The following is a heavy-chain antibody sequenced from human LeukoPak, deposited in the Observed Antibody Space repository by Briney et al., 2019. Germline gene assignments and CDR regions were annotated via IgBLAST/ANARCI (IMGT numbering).Heavy chain of an antibody. Sequence: GASVKVSCKASGGTFSSYAISWVRQAPGQGLEWMGGIIPIFGTANYAQKFQGRVTMTRDTSTSTVYMELSSLRSEDTAVYYCARGVVPAAPYYYYGMDVWGQGTTVTVSS. CDR3: ARGVVPAAPYYYYGMDV. CDR2: IIPIFGTA. V-gene: IGHV1-69*05. J-gene: IGHJ6*02. CDR1: GGTFSSYA. D-gene: IGHD2-2*01.